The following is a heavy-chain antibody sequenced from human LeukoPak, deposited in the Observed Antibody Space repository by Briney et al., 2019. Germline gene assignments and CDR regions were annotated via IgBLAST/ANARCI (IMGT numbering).Heavy chain of an antibody. CDR2: IYDTGIS. CDR3: ARYSGNYYYFDY. CDR1: GGSISRYY. Sequence: SETLSLTCTVSGGSISRYYWNWIRQPPGKGLEWIGFIYDTGISNYNPSLESRVIISVDTSKNQFSLKLRSVTAADTAVYYCARYSGNYYYFDYWGQGTLVTVSS. J-gene: IGHJ4*02. V-gene: IGHV4-59*01. D-gene: IGHD1-26*01.